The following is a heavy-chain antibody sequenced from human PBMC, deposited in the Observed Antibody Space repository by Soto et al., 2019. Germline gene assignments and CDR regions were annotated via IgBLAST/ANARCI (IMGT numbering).Heavy chain of an antibody. CDR1: GFTFSSYD. Sequence: VQLVESGGGVVQPGRSLRLSCVASGFTFSSYDMHWVRQAPGKGLEYVSSISSNGGTTYYGNSVKGRFTISRDNSKNTLYLQMGSLRAEDMAVYYCVRRVSGNYDYWGQGTLVTVSS. D-gene: IGHD1-7*01. CDR3: VRRVSGNYDY. J-gene: IGHJ4*02. CDR2: ISSNGGTT. V-gene: IGHV3-64*01.